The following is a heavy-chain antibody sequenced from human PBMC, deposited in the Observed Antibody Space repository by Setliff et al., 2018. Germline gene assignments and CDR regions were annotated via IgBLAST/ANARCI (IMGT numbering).Heavy chain of an antibody. CDR3: ARQGIAAAGTEGNFDY. J-gene: IGHJ4*02. CDR2: IYYSGST. V-gene: IGHV4-39*01. Sequence: PSETLSLTCSVSGGSISSYYWGWIRQPPGKGLEWIGSIYYSGSTYYNPSLKSRVTISVDTSKNQFSLKLSSVTAADTAVYYCARQGIAAAGTEGNFDYWGQGTLVTVSS. D-gene: IGHD6-13*01. CDR1: GGSISSYY.